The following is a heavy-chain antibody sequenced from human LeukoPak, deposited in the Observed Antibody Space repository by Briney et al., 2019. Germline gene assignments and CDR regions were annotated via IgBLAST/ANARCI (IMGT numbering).Heavy chain of an antibody. CDR2: ISWNSGSI. D-gene: IGHD6-19*01. Sequence: GRSLRLSCAASGFTFDDYAMHWVRQVPGKGLEWVSGISWNSGSIGYADSVKGRFTISRDNAKNSLYLHMNSLSAEDTALYYCAKGKKITVAGLFDCWGQGTLVTVSS. J-gene: IGHJ4*02. V-gene: IGHV3-9*01. CDR1: GFTFDDYA. CDR3: AKGKKITVAGLFDC.